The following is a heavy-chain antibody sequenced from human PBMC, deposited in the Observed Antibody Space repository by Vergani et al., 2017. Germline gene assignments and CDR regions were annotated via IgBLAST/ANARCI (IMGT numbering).Heavy chain of an antibody. CDR1: GYTFTSHW. J-gene: IGHJ4*02. Sequence: EVQLVQSGAEVKKPGESLRISCKASGYTFTSHWIGWARQRPGKGLEWIGIIFPSDSDTRYSLSFQGHVTISVDKSITTAYLQWNSHRTSDTSMYYWANRIGAYSYGLDSWGQGTMVTVSS. D-gene: IGHD5-18*01. CDR2: IFPSDSDT. V-gene: IGHV5-51*01. CDR3: ANRIGAYSYGLDS.